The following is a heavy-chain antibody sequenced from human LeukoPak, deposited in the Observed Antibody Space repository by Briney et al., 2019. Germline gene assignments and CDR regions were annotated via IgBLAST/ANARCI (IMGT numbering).Heavy chain of an antibody. J-gene: IGHJ4*02. Sequence: ASVKVSCKASGYTFTSYDINWVRQATGQGLEWMGWMNPNSGNTGYAQKFQGRVTITRNTSISTAYMELSSLRSEDTAVYYCARDRSSSSGGGFDYWGQGTLVTVSS. CDR2: MNPNSGNT. CDR1: GYTFTSYD. V-gene: IGHV1-8*03. CDR3: ARDRSSSSGGGFDY. D-gene: IGHD6-6*01.